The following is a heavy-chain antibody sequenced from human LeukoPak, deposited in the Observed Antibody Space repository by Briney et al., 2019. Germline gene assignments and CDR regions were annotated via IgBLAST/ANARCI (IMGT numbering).Heavy chain of an antibody. CDR3: AKSGPDTTMLHGFDK. D-gene: IGHD5-18*01. CDR2: ISWNSVTI. CDR1: GFRFDDYG. Sequence: GGSLRLSCVGSGFRFDDYGMHWVRQAPGKGLEWVAGISWNSVTIEYGDSVKGRFTISRENARNSLFLQMSSLTVEDTALYYCAKSGPDTTMLHGFDKWGQGTLVAVSS. J-gene: IGHJ4*02. V-gene: IGHV3-9*01.